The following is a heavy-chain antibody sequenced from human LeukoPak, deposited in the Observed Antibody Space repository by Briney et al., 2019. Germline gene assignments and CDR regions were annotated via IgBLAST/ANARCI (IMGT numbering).Heavy chain of an antibody. CDR2: IYHSGST. Sequence: SETLSLTCTVSGGSISSGGYYWSWIRQPPGKGLEWIGYIYHSGSTYYNPSLKSRVTISVDRSKNQFSLKLSSVTAADTAVYYCARSYCSSTSCYTEYFQHWGQGTLVTVSS. J-gene: IGHJ1*01. CDR3: ARSYCSSTSCYTEYFQH. CDR1: GGSISSGGYY. V-gene: IGHV4-30-2*01. D-gene: IGHD2-2*02.